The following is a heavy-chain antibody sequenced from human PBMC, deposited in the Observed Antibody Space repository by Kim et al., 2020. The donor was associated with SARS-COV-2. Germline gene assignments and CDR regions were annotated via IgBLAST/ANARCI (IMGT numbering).Heavy chain of an antibody. Sequence: GGSLRLSCAASGFTFSSYAMGWVRQAPGKGLEWVSAINGDDTFYADSVKGQFTISRDNSMNTLYLQMDSLRAEDTAVYYCAKGAPAVRLTDYWGQGTLVTVSS. CDR2: INGDDT. V-gene: IGHV3-23*01. CDR3: AKGAPAVRLTDY. D-gene: IGHD1-26*01. J-gene: IGHJ4*02. CDR1: GFTFSSYA.